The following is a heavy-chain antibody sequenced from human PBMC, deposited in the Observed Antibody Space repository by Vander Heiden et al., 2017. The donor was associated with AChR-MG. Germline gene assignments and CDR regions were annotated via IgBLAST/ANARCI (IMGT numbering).Heavy chain of an antibody. V-gene: IGHV3-23*01. CDR1: GFTFSSFV. CDR3: AKHPAAGNFDY. CDR2: ISTSGAA. D-gene: IGHD6-13*01. J-gene: IGHJ4*02. Sequence: EVQLLESGGGLVQPGGSLRLSCAASGFTFSSFVMSWVRQAPGKGLEWVSVISTSGAAYYADSVKGRFTMSRDNSKNTLCLQMNSLRVEDTAIYYCAKHPAAGNFDYWGQGTLVTVSS.